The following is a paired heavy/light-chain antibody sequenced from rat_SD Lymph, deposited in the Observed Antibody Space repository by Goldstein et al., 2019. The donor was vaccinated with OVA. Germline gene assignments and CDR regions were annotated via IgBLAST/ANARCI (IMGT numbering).Light chain of an antibody. J-gene: IGKJ2-1*01. Sequence: DIQMTQSPSFLSASVGDRVTINCKASQNINKYLDWYQQKLGEAPKLLIYNTNSLHIGISSRFSGSGSGTDFTLTISSLQPEDVATYFCLQHNSGYTFGAGTKLELK. V-gene: IGKV22S8*01. CDR2: NTN. CDR3: LQHNSGYT. CDR1: QNINKY.
Heavy chain of an antibody. J-gene: IGHJ1*01. CDR2: ISTGGDDT. D-gene: IGHD1-2*01. CDR3: TRLSGFSSYIPYWYFDF. CDR1: GFTFRNFY. V-gene: IGHV5S11*01. Sequence: EVQLVESGGGLVQPGRSMKLSCAASGFTFRNFYMAWVRQAPTKGLEWVASISTGGDDTYYRDSVKGRFTISRDNAKSTLFLQMDSLRSEETATYYCTRLSGFSSYIPYWYFDFWGPGTVVTVSS.